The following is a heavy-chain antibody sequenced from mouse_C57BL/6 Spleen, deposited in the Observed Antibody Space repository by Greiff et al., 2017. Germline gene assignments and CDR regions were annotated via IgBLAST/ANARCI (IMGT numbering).Heavy chain of an antibody. CDR3: TGAYYFDY. Sequence: VQLQQSGAELVRPGASVKLSCTASGFNIKDDYMHWVKQRPEQGLEWIGWIDPENGDTEYASKFQGKATITADTSSNTAYLQLSSLTSEDTAVYYCTGAYYFDYWGQGTTLTVAS. CDR1: GFNIKDDY. V-gene: IGHV14-4*01. CDR2: IDPENGDT. D-gene: IGHD3-1*01. J-gene: IGHJ2*01.